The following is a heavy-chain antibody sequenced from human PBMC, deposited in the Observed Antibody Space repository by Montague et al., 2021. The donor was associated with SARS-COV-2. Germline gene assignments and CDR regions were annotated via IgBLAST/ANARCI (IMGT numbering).Heavy chain of an antibody. CDR3: ARISRGSCGWGWYNYNRMAV. CDR2: VDYRWTT. D-gene: IGHD1-26*01. CDR1: SPWTGSWNSD. Sequence: SETLSLTCPVPSPWTGSWNSDADRMRTRLNTGHKSIAYVDYRWTTTYNPSLNSRVTMSVDTSKNQFSLNLSSVSAADTAVYYCARISRGSCGWGWYNYNRMAVWGQGTTVIVSS. J-gene: IGHJ6*02. V-gene: IGHV4-39*07.